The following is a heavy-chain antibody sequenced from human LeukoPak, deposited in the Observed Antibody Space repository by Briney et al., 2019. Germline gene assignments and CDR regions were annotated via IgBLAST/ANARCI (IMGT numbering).Heavy chain of an antibody. CDR2: INPNSGGT. J-gene: IGHJ6*02. CDR1: GYTFTGYY. Sequence: ASVKVSCKASGYTFTGYYMHWVRQAPGQGLEWMGRINPNSGGTNYAQKFQGRVTMTRDTSISTAYMELSRLRSDDTAVCYCARVLRDIVVVPAATPTDYHGMDVWGQGTTVTVSS. V-gene: IGHV1-2*06. D-gene: IGHD2-2*01. CDR3: ARVLRDIVVVPAATPTDYHGMDV.